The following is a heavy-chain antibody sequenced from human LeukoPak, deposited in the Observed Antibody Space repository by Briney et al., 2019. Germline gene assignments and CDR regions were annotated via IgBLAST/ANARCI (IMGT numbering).Heavy chain of an antibody. CDR2: IKTDGSEI. J-gene: IGHJ4*02. V-gene: IGHV3-7*03. CDR3: AREGTLRAHWDPFDY. D-gene: IGHD1-14*01. CDR1: GFTFSNYW. Sequence: GGSLRLSCVVSGFTFSNYWMSWVRQAPGKGLEWVATIKTDGSEIYYVDSVKGRFTISRDNVRNSVYLQMNSLRGEDTAVYYCAREGTLRAHWDPFDYWGQGTLVTVSS.